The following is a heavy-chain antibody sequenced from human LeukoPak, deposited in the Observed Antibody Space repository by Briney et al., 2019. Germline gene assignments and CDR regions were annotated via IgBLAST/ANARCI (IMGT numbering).Heavy chain of an antibody. V-gene: IGHV3-74*01. CDR1: GFTFSNYW. D-gene: IGHD2-21*02. J-gene: IGHJ4*02. CDR3: AKSSSHIVVVTASDY. Sequence: PGGSLRLSCAASGFTFSNYWMHWVRQAPGKGLVWLSRINSDGRSTTYADSVKGRFTISRDNSKNTLYLQMNSLRAEDTAVYYCAKSSSHIVVVTASDYWGQGTLVTVSS. CDR2: INSDGRST.